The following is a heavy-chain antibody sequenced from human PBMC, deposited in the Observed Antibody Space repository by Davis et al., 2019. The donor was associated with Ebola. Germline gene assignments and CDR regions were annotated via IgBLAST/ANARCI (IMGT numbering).Heavy chain of an antibody. Sequence: AASVKVSCKASAYTFTNYYMHWVRQAPGQGLEWMGIINPSDGSTSYAQKFQGRVTMTRDTSTSTFYMELNSLRSEDTAVYYCARGQQFVRFDPWGQGTLVTVSS. CDR2: INPSDGST. V-gene: IGHV1-46*01. D-gene: IGHD6-6*01. CDR1: AYTFTNYY. CDR3: ARGQQFVRFDP. J-gene: IGHJ5*02.